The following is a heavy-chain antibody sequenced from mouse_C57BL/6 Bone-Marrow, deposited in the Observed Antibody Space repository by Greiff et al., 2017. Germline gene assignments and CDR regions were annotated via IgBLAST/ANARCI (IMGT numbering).Heavy chain of an antibody. CDR3: ASQTVTWYFDV. D-gene: IGHD4-1*01. CDR2: ISSGGSYT. Sequence: EVQLKESGGDLVKPGGSLKLSCAASGFTFSSYGMSWVRQTPDKRLEWVATISSGGSYTYYPDNVKGRFTISRDNAKNTLYLQMSSLRSEDTAMYYCASQTVTWYFDVWGKGTTVTVSS. CDR1: GFTFSSYG. J-gene: IGHJ1*03. V-gene: IGHV5-6*01.